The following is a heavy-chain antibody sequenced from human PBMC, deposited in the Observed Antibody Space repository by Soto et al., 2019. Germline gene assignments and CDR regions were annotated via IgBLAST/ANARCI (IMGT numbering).Heavy chain of an antibody. CDR3: ARDGGYSGNSNYYYGMDV. CDR1: GGSISSGDYY. J-gene: IGHJ6*02. CDR2: IYNSGST. D-gene: IGHD1-26*01. V-gene: IGHV4-30-4*01. Sequence: QVQLQESGPGLVKPSQTLSLTCTVSGGSISSGDYYWSWIRQAPGKGLEWIGYIYNSGSTYYNPSLKSRVTISADTSKNQFSLKLSSVTAADTAVYYCARDGGYSGNSNYYYGMDVWGQGTTVTVSS.